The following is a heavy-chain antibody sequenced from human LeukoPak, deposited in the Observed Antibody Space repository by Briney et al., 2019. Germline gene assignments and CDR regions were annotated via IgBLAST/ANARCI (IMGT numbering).Heavy chain of an antibody. CDR3: ASGTIVGARGADN. D-gene: IGHD1-26*01. Sequence: GGSLRLSCAASGFTFSSYSMNWVRQAPGKGLEWVSYISTSSSTIYYADSVKGRFTISTDNAKNSLSLQMNSLRAEDTAVYYCASGTIVGARGADNWGQGTLVTVSS. CDR2: ISTSSSTI. J-gene: IGHJ4*02. V-gene: IGHV3-48*01. CDR1: GFTFSSYS.